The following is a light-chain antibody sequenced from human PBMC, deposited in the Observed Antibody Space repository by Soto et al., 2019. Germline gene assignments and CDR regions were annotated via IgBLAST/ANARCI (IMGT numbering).Light chain of an antibody. J-gene: IGLJ1*01. Sequence: QSVLTQPASVSGSPGQSITISCTGTSSDVGGYNYVSWYQQHPGKAPKLMIYDVSNRPSGVSNRFSGSKSGNTASLTISGLRAEDEADYYCSSSTSSSTRVFGTGTKVTVL. V-gene: IGLV2-14*01. CDR3: SSSTSSSTRV. CDR2: DVS. CDR1: SSDVGGYNY.